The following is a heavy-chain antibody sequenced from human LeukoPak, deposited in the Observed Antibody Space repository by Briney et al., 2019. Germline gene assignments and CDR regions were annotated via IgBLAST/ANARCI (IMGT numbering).Heavy chain of an antibody. J-gene: IGHJ4*02. D-gene: IGHD3-3*01. CDR2: ISRSSRYI. CDR1: GFTFSTYS. V-gene: IGHV3-21*01. Sequence: PGGSLRLSCAASGFTFSTYSMNWVRQAPGKGLEWVSSISRSSRYIYYADSLKGRFTISRDNAKNSLYLQMNSLRAEDTAVYYCAGGESELWSGYYMPALVVYWGQGTLVTVSS. CDR3: AGGESELWSGYYMPALVVY.